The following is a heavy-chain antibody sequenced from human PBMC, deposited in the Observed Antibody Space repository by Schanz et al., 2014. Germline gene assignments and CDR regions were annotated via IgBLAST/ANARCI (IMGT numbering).Heavy chain of an antibody. CDR2: ISIRGGNT. J-gene: IGHJ3*01. CDR1: GFTFSTYA. Sequence: EVQLVESGGGLVQPGGSLRLSCAASGFTFSTYAMTWVRQAPGKGLEWVSSISIRGGNTYYTDSVKGRFTISRDNSKNTLDLKMSSLRADDTAVYFCARDGGRDGYNLAFDVWGQGTLVTVSS. V-gene: IGHV3-23*04. CDR3: ARDGGRDGYNLAFDV. D-gene: IGHD5-12*01.